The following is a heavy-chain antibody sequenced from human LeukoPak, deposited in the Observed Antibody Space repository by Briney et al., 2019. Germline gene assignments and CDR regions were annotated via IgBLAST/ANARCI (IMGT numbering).Heavy chain of an antibody. CDR1: GGTFSSYA. Sequence: SVKVSCXASGGTFSSYAISWVRQAPGQGLEWMGGIIPIFGTANYAQKFQGRVTITADESTSTAYMELSSLRSEDTAVYYCARVVVVPAAILTYYYYYMDVWGKGTTVTVSS. D-gene: IGHD2-2*01. V-gene: IGHV1-69*13. J-gene: IGHJ6*03. CDR3: ARVVVVPAAILTYYYYYMDV. CDR2: IIPIFGTA.